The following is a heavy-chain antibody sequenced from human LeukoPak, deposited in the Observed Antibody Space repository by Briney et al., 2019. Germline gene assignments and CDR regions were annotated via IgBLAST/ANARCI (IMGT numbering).Heavy chain of an antibody. CDR2: IYYSGSP. D-gene: IGHD6-13*01. CDR1: GGSISSYY. CDR3: ARLNSSWFDY. Sequence: PSETLSLTCTVSGGSISSYYWSWIRQPPGKGLEWIGYIYYSGSPNYNPSLKSRATISVDTSKNQFSLKLSSVTAADTAVYYCARLNSSWFDYWGQGTLVTVSS. J-gene: IGHJ4*02. V-gene: IGHV4-59*01.